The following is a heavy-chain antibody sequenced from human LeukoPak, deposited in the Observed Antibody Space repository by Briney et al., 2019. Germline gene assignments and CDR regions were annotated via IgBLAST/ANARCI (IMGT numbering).Heavy chain of an antibody. CDR1: GGSISSSSYY. D-gene: IGHD3-10*01. CDR2: IYYSGST. J-gene: IGHJ4*02. V-gene: IGHV4-39*07. CDR3: ARSMVRGLITGVCDY. Sequence: PPETLSLTCTVSGGSISSSSYYWGWIRQPPGKGLEWIGSIYYSGSTYYNPSLKSRVTISVDTSKNQFSLKLSSVTAADTAVYYCARSMVRGLITGVCDYWGQGTLVTVSS.